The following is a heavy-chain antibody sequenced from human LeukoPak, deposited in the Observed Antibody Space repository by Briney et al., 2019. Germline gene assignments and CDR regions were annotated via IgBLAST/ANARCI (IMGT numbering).Heavy chain of an antibody. CDR3: ARNVGYSSSWYWSGNWFDP. Sequence: SETLSLTCTVSGGSISSSSYCWSWIRQPPGKGLEWIGYIYYSGSTNYNPSLKSRVTISVDTSKNQFSLKLSSVTAADTAVYYCARNVGYSSSWYWSGNWFDPWGQGTLVTVSS. V-gene: IGHV4-61*01. J-gene: IGHJ5*02. D-gene: IGHD6-13*01. CDR1: GGSISSSSYC. CDR2: IYYSGST.